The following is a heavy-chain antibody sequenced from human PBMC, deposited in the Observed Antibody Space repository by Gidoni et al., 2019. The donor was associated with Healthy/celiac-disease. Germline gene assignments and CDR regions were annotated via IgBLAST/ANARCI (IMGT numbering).Heavy chain of an antibody. CDR3: ARARGGGRTGTPKYYYYGMDV. V-gene: IGHV4-34*01. Sequence: QVQLQQWGAGLLKPSETLSLTCAVYGGSFSGYYWSWIRQPPGKGLEWIGEINHSGSTNYNPSLKSRVTISVDTSKNQFSLKLSSVTAADTAVYYCARARGGGRTGTPKYYYYGMDVWGQGTTVTVSS. CDR1: GGSFSGYY. D-gene: IGHD3-10*01. J-gene: IGHJ6*02. CDR2: INHSGST.